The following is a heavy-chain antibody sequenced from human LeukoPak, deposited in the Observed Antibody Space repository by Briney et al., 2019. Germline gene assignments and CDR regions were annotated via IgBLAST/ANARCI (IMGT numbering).Heavy chain of an antibody. Sequence: SETLSLTCTVSGGSMSTSTYYWGWIRQPPGKGLEWIGSIYYSGSTYYNPSLKSRVTISVDTSKNQLSLKLSSVTAADTAVYYCATQRRIFGVVIIPPHFDYWGQGTLVTVSS. J-gene: IGHJ4*02. D-gene: IGHD3-3*01. CDR3: ATQRRIFGVVIIPPHFDY. V-gene: IGHV4-39*01. CDR1: GGSMSTSTYY. CDR2: IYYSGST.